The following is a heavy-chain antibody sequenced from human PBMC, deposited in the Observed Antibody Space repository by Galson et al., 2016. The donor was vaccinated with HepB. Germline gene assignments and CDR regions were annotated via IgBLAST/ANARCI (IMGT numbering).Heavy chain of an antibody. V-gene: IGHV4-39*07. CDR1: GGSLISTSYY. Sequence: SETLSLTCSVSGGSLISTSYYWAWIRQSAGKGLESIGSIYHSGSTYYNPSLKSRIIMSVDTSKSQFSLKLRSVSDADAAVYFCARVEGLVQGPMEAYFDSWGQGTLVTVSS. J-gene: IGHJ4*02. CDR2: IYHSGST. D-gene: IGHD3-10*01. CDR3: ARVEGLVQGPMEAYFDS.